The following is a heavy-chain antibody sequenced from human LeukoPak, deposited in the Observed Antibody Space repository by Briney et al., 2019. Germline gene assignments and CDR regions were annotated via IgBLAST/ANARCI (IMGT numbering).Heavy chain of an antibody. CDR3: ARVGGLAFDI. D-gene: IGHD3-16*01. CDR1: GFTFSSYS. V-gene: IGHV3-21*01. Sequence: PGGSLRLSCAASGFTFSSYSMNWVRQAPGKGLEWVSSISSSSSYICYADSVKGRFTISRDNAKNSLYLQMNSLRAEDTAVYYCARVGGLAFDIWGQGTMVTVSS. CDR2: ISSSSSYI. J-gene: IGHJ3*02.